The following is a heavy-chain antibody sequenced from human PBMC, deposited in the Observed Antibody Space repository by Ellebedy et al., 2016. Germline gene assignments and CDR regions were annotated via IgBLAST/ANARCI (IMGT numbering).Heavy chain of an antibody. V-gene: IGHV1-69*04. CDR1: GYTFTSYG. Sequence: ASVKVSCKASGYTFTSYGNSWVRQAPGQGLEWLGRIIPILTIANYAQKFQDRVTIIADKSTSTAFMELSSLRSEDTAVYYCARDGKYSGSPVPHDPWGQGTLVTVSS. CDR2: IIPILTIA. D-gene: IGHD1-26*01. CDR3: ARDGKYSGSPVPHDP. J-gene: IGHJ5*02.